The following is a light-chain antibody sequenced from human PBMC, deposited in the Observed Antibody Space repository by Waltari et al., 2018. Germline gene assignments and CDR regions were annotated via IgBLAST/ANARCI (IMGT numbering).Light chain of an antibody. CDR3: QQYNDWPPWT. CDR2: GAS. CDR1: QSVSSD. V-gene: IGKV3-15*01. Sequence: EIVMTQSPDTLSVSPGERATISCRAGQSVSSDLAWYQQKPGQAPRLLIYGASTRATGIPARFSGSGSGTEFTLTISSLQSEDFAVYYCQQYNDWPPWTFGQGTKVEIK. J-gene: IGKJ1*01.